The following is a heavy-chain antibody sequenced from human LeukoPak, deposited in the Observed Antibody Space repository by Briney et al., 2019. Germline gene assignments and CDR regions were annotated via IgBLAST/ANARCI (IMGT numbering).Heavy chain of an antibody. CDR2: MFTSGSI. Sequence: PSETLSLTCTISGASISSYYWSWIRQPAGKGLEWIGRMFTSGSINYNPSLKSRVTMSIDTSKNQLSLKVTSVTAADTAVYYCARWGFSGYDLDAFDIWGQGTMVTVSS. D-gene: IGHD5-12*01. V-gene: IGHV4-4*07. CDR1: GASISSYY. CDR3: ARWGFSGYDLDAFDI. J-gene: IGHJ3*02.